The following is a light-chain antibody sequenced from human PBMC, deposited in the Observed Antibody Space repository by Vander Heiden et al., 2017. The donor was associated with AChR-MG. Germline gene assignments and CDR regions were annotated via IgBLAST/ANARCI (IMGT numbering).Light chain of an antibody. CDR3: SSYAGSSNSVA. CDR1: SSDVGGYNY. J-gene: IGLJ2*01. Sequence: QSALTQPPSASGSPGQSVTIPCTGTSSDVGGYNYVSWYQQHPGKAPKLMISEVTKRPSGVPDRFSGSKSGNTASLTVSGLQAEDEAVYYCSSYAGSSNSVAFGGGTKLTVL. V-gene: IGLV2-8*01. CDR2: EVT.